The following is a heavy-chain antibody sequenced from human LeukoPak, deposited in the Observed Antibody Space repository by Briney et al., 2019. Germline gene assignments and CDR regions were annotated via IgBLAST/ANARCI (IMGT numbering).Heavy chain of an antibody. J-gene: IGHJ4*02. D-gene: IGHD6-19*01. CDR2: VSGSGGST. V-gene: IGHV3-23*01. CDR3: ARDPTASGRFGYFDY. CDR1: GFNFMNYW. Sequence: GGSLRLSCAASGFNFMNYWMCWVRQAPGEGLEWVSAVSGSGGSTSYADSVKGRFTVSRDNSKNTLYLQMNSLRAEDTAVYYCARDPTASGRFGYFDYWGQGTLVTVSS.